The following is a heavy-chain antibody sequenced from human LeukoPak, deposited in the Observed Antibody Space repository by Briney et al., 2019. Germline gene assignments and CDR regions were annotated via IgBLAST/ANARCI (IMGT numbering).Heavy chain of an antibody. D-gene: IGHD5-18*01. J-gene: IGHJ4*02. CDR3: ARALGYSYGYGIY. V-gene: IGHV3-74*01. CDR2: INTDGSTI. CDR1: GFTFISYS. Sequence: GGSLRLSCVASGFTFISYSMNWVRQAPGKGLEWVSRINTDGSTINYADSVKGRFTVSRDNAKNTMYLQMNSLRAEDSAVYYCARALGYSYGYGIYWGQGTLVTVSS.